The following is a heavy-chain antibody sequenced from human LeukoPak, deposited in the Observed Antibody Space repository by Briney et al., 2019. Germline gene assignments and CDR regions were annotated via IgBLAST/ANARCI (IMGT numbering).Heavy chain of an antibody. CDR3: ARSVVTLYWYFDL. V-gene: IGHV4-59*01. Sequence: GSLRLSCSASGFTFSRYAMYWVRQAPGKGLEWIGYIYYSGSTNYNPSLKSRVTISLDTSKNQFSLKLSSVTTADTAVYYCARSVVTLYWYFDLWGRGTLVTVSS. CDR2: IYYSGST. J-gene: IGHJ2*01. D-gene: IGHD4-23*01. CDR1: GFTFSRYA.